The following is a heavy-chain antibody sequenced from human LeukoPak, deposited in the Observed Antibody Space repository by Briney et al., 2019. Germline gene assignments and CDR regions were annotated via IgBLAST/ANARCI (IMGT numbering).Heavy chain of an antibody. CDR1: GGSISSSSYY. V-gene: IGHV4-39*01. D-gene: IGHD3-3*01. CDR3: ARDYYDFWSGYSNYFDY. Sequence: SETLSLTCTVSGGSISSSSYYWGWIRQPPGKGLEWIGSIYYSGSTYYNPSLKSRVTISVDTSKNQFSLKLSSVTAADTAVYYCARDYYDFWSGYSNYFDYWGQGTLVTVSS. CDR2: IYYSGST. J-gene: IGHJ4*02.